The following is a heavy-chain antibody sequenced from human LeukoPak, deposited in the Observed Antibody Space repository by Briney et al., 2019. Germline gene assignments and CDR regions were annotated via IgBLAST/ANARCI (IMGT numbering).Heavy chain of an antibody. J-gene: IGHJ6*03. CDR1: GFTFSSYW. V-gene: IGHV3-74*01. Sequence: GGSLRLSCAASGFTFSSYWMHWVRQAPGKGLVWVSHINTDASSTSYADSVKGRFTISRDNAKNTLYLQMNSLTAEDTAVYYCAKGYYMNVWGKGTTVTVSS. CDR3: AKGYYMNV. CDR2: INTDASST.